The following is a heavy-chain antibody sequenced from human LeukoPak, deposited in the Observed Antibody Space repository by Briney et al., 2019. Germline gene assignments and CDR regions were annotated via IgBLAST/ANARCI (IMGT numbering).Heavy chain of an antibody. J-gene: IGHJ4*02. CDR3: ARESRIEIFDY. CDR1: GGSISSSSYY. Sequence: SETLSLTCTVSGGSISSSSYYWGWIRQPPGKGLEWIGSIYYSGSTYYNPSLKSRVTISVDTSKNQFSLKLSSVTAADTAVYYCARESRIEIFDYWGQGTLVTVSS. CDR2: IYYSGST. D-gene: IGHD5-24*01. V-gene: IGHV4-39*02.